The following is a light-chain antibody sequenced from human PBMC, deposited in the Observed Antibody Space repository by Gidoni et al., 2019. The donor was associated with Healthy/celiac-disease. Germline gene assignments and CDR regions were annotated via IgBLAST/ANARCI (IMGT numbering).Light chain of an antibody. V-gene: IGKV3-15*01. Sequence: EIVMTQSPATLSVPPGERATLSCRASQSVSSNLAWYQQKPGQAPRLLIYGASTRATGIPARFSGSGSGTEFTLTISSLQSEDFAVYYCQQYNNWPPYTFGQWTKLEIK. CDR2: GAS. CDR1: QSVSSN. CDR3: QQYNNWPPYT. J-gene: IGKJ2*01.